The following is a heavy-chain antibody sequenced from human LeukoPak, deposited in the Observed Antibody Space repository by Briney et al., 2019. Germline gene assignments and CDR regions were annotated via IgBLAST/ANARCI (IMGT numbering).Heavy chain of an antibody. CDR2: IVVGNGNT. Sequence: SVKVSCKASGFTFSTSVVQWVRQARGQRLEWIGWIVVGNGNTNYAQKFQERVTITRDMSTSTAHMELSSLRSEDTAVYYCAADKSSFGEFAFDYWGQGTLVTVSS. CDR1: GFTFSTSV. D-gene: IGHD3-10*01. CDR3: AADKSSFGEFAFDY. J-gene: IGHJ4*02. V-gene: IGHV1-58*01.